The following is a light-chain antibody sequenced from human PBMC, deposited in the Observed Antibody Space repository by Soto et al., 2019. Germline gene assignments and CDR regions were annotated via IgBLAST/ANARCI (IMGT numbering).Light chain of an antibody. V-gene: IGKV3-20*01. Sequence: EVVLTQSPGTLSLSPGERATLSCRASPSVSGSCLAWYQQKPGQAPRLLIYGASNRATGIPDRFSGSGSGTDFTLTISRLEPEDFAVYYCQQYGSSPRTFGQGTKVDI. CDR2: GAS. J-gene: IGKJ1*01. CDR1: PSVSGSC. CDR3: QQYGSSPRT.